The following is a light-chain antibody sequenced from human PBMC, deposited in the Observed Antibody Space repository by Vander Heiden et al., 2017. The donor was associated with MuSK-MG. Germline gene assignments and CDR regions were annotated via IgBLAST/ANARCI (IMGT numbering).Light chain of an antibody. J-gene: IGLJ2*01. Sequence: HSALTQPASVSGSPGQSITISCTGASSDVGGYDYVSWYQQHPGTVPKLLLYEVNNRPSGVSYRFSGSRSGNTASLTISGLQAEDEADYYCSSYTSGTTLVVFGGGTKLTVL. V-gene: IGLV2-14*01. CDR1: SSDVGGYDY. CDR2: EVN. CDR3: SSYTSGTTLVV.